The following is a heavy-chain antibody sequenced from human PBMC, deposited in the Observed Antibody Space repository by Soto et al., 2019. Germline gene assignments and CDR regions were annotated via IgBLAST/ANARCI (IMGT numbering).Heavy chain of an antibody. CDR1: GYTFTGYY. Sequence: QVQLVQSGAEVKKPGASVKVSCKASGYTFTGYYIHWVRQAPGQGLEWMGWINPNSGGTNYAQKFQGWVTMTRDTSISTAYMELSRLRFDDTAVYYCARDGVPLWDYYDSSSNWFDPWGQGTLVTVSS. CDR3: ARDGVPLWDYYDSSSNWFDP. V-gene: IGHV1-2*04. D-gene: IGHD3-22*01. J-gene: IGHJ5*02. CDR2: INPNSGGT.